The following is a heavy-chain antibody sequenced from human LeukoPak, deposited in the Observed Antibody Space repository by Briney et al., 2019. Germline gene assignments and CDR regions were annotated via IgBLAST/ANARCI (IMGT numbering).Heavy chain of an antibody. V-gene: IGHV3-48*03. D-gene: IGHD2-21*02. CDR3: AKVGEPLAYCGGDCYLSLYYFDY. J-gene: IGHJ4*02. CDR2: ISSSGSTI. CDR1: GFTFSSYE. Sequence: GGSLRLSCAASGFTFSSYEMNWVRQAPGKGLEWVSYISSSGSTIYYADSVKGRFTISRDNSKNTLYLQMNSLRAEDTAVYYCAKVGEPLAYCGGDCYLSLYYFDYWGQGTLVTVSS.